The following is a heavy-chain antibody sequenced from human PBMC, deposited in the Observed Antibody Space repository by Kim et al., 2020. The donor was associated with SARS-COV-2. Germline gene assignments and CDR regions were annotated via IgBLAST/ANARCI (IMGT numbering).Heavy chain of an antibody. CDR1: GGSISSSSYY. Sequence: SETLSLTCTVSGGSISSSSYYWGWIRQPPGKGLEWIGSIYYSGSTYYNPSLKSRVTISVDTSKNQFSLKLSSVTAADTAVYYCARYEIFYSSSWYYFDYWGQGTLVTVSS. CDR3: ARYEIFYSSSWYYFDY. V-gene: IGHV4-39*01. J-gene: IGHJ4*02. CDR2: IYYSGST. D-gene: IGHD6-13*01.